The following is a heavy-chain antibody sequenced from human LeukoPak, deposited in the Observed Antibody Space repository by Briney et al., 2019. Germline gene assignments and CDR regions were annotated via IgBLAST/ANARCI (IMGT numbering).Heavy chain of an antibody. CDR1: GFTFSSYS. V-gene: IGHV3-66*01. J-gene: IGHJ4*02. D-gene: IGHD6-13*01. CDR2: IYSGGST. CDR3: ARDVSYSSSWYGDY. Sequence: GGSLRLSCAASGFTFSSYSMSWVRQAPGKGLEWVSVIYSGGSTYYADSVKGRFTISRDNSKNTLYLQMNSLRAEDTAVYYCARDVSYSSSWYGDYWGQGTLVTVSS.